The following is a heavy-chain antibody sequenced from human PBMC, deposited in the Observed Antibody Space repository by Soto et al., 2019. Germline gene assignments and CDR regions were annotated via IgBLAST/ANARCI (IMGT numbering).Heavy chain of an antibody. CDR3: ARSFSWRRAPFVS. V-gene: IGHV3-48*02. Sequence: GGSLRLSCAASGFIFNTYSMNWVRQAPGKGLEWVSYISGSSQTIFYADSVRGRFTISRDNANNSTYLQMVSLRDEVTAVYYCARSFSWRRAPFVSWGQGTLVTVSS. D-gene: IGHD5-12*01. CDR1: GFIFNTYS. J-gene: IGHJ4*02. CDR2: ISGSSQTI.